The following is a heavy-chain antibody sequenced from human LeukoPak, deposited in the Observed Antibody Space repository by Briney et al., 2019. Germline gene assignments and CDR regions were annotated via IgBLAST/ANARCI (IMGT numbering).Heavy chain of an antibody. CDR2: IYYSGST. J-gene: IGHJ3*02. Sequence: SETLSLTCTVSGGSISSYYWSWIRQPPGKGLEWIGYIYYSGSTNYNPSLKSRVTISVDTSKNQFSLKLSSVTAADTAVYCCARDGLHHYYDSSSDAFDIWGQGTMVTVSS. D-gene: IGHD3-22*01. V-gene: IGHV4-59*01. CDR3: ARDGLHHYYDSSSDAFDI. CDR1: GGSISSYY.